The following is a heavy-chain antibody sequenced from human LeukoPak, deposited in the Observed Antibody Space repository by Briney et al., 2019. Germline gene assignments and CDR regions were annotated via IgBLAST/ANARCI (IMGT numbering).Heavy chain of an antibody. Sequence: GGSLRLSCAASGFTFSSYAMSWVRQAPGKGLEWVSAISGSGGSTYYADSVKGRFTISRDNAKNSLSLQMNSLRTEDTAVYYCARAISLYYDNSGYQLWGSGTLVTVSS. J-gene: IGHJ4*02. CDR1: GFTFSSYA. D-gene: IGHD3-22*01. V-gene: IGHV3-23*01. CDR2: ISGSGGST. CDR3: ARAISLYYDNSGYQL.